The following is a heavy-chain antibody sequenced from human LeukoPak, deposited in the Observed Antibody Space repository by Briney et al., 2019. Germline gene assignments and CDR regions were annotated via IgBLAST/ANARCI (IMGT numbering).Heavy chain of an antibody. CDR3: GIRGDYRTSCYRCFGY. CDR2: IYPDDSDT. D-gene: IGHD2-2*02. V-gene: IGHV5-51*01. J-gene: IGHJ4*02. Sequence: GESLKISCNGSGYRFTSYWIGWVRQMPGKGPEWMGNIYPDDSDTRYNPSFQGQVTISADKSNSTASLQWSSLKASDTAMYYCGIRGDYRTSCYRCFGYWGLGTLVTVSS. CDR1: GYRFTSYW.